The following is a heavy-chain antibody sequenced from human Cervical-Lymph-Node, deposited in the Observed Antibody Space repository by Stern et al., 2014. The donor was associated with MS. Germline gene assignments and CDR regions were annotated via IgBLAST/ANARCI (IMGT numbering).Heavy chain of an antibody. CDR2: IYDIGST. J-gene: IGHJ4*02. CDR1: GGSISSGGYY. D-gene: IGHD3-16*02. CDR3: AKYRVFGGIIVVDY. Sequence: QLQLQESGPGLVKPSQTLSLTCTVSGGSISSGGYYWSWIRQHPGKGLEWIGYIYDIGSTYYNPSIKSRVTISLDSSKSQFSLKLSSVTAADTAVYYCAKYRVFGGIIVVDYWGQGTLVTVSS. V-gene: IGHV4-31*03.